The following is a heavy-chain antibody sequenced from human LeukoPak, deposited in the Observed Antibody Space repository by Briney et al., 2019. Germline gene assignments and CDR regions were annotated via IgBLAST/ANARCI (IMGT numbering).Heavy chain of an antibody. J-gene: IGHJ4*02. D-gene: IGHD3-10*01. Sequence: KVSCKASGYTFTGYYMHWVRQTPGKGLEYMALIYPGDSDTRYNPSFQGQVTISADKSISTAYLQWSSLKASDTAMYYCVRLASGRALIYFEFWGQGTLVTVSS. CDR2: IYPGDSDT. CDR3: VRLASGRALIYFEF. V-gene: IGHV5-51*01. CDR1: GYTFTGYY.